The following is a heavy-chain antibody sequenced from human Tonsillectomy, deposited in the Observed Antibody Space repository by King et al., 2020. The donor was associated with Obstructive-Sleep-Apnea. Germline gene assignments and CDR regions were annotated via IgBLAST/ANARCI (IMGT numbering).Heavy chain of an antibody. V-gene: IGHV4-30-2*01. CDR1: GGSISSGGYS. J-gene: IGHJ3*02. CDR3: ARDTYYYDSSGYGMNAFDI. D-gene: IGHD3-22*01. Sequence: QLQESGSGLVKPSQTLSLTCAVSGGSISSGGYSWSWIRQPPGKGLEWIGYIYHSGSTYYNPSLKSRVTISVDRSKNQFSLKLSSVTAADTAVYYCARDTYYYDSSGYGMNAFDIWGQGTMVTVSS. CDR2: IYHSGST.